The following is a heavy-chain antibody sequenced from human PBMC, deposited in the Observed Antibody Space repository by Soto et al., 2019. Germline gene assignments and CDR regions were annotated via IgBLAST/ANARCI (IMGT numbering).Heavy chain of an antibody. CDR3: ARSFMITFGGVIANFHAFDI. CDR1: GGTFSSYA. J-gene: IGHJ3*02. D-gene: IGHD3-16*02. V-gene: IGHV1-69*13. Sequence: SVKVSCKASGGTFSSYAISWVRQAPGQGREWMGGIIPIFGTANYAQKFQGRVTITADESTSTAYMELSSLRSEDTAVYYCARSFMITFGGVIANFHAFDIWGQGXMVTVSS. CDR2: IIPIFGTA.